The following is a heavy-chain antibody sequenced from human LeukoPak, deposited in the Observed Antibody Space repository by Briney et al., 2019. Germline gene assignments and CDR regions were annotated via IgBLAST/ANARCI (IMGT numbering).Heavy chain of an antibody. CDR1: GFTFSSYA. V-gene: IGHV3-30-3*01. CDR2: ISYDGSNK. CDR3: ASLYSGYAHSCYYYYGMDV. D-gene: IGHD5-12*01. Sequence: GGSLRLSCAASGFTFSSYAMHWVRQAPGKGLEWVAVISYDGSNKYYADSVKGRFTISRDNSKNTLYLQINSLRAEDTAVYYCASLYSGYAHSCYYYYGMDVWGQGTTVTVSS. J-gene: IGHJ6*02.